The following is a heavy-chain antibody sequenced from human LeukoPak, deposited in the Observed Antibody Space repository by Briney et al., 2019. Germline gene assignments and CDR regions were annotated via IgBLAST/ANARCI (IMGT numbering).Heavy chain of an antibody. Sequence: GGSLRLSCEVSGVTLTSAWMSWVRQAPGKGLEWVGRIKGKTAAGAPDYVASVKGRFTISRDDSKNTLFLQMNSLKTEDTAVYYCLTGDYDFWSGFYSPNHYFDYWGQGTLVTVSS. V-gene: IGHV3-15*01. J-gene: IGHJ4*02. D-gene: IGHD3-3*01. CDR2: IKGKTAAGAP. CDR3: LTGDYDFWSGFYSPNHYFDY. CDR1: GVTLTSAW.